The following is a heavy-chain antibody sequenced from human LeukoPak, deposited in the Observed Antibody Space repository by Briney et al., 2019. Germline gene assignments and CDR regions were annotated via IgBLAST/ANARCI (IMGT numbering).Heavy chain of an antibody. V-gene: IGHV1-2*02. J-gene: IGHJ4*02. CDR1: GYTFTGYY. CDR2: INPNSGGT. D-gene: IGHD3-10*01. Sequence: GASVKVSCKASGYTFTGYYMHWVRQAPGQGLEWMGWINPNSGGTNYAQKFQGRVTMTRDTSISTAYMELSRLRSDDTAVYYCARESLRYSGGLEYWGQGTLVTVSS. CDR3: ARESLRYSGGLEY.